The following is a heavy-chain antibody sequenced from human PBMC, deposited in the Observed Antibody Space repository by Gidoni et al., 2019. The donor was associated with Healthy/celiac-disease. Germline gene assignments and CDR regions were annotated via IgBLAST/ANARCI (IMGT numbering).Heavy chain of an antibody. CDR3: ARGLLLWFGEMPGGMDV. CDR1: GGSVSSGSYY. Sequence: QVQLQESGPGLVKPPETLSLTCTVSGGSVSSGSYYWSWIRQPPGKGLECIGYIYYSGSTNYNPSLKSRVTISVDTSKNQLSLKLSSVTAADTAVYYCARGLLLWFGEMPGGMDVWGQGTTVTVSS. D-gene: IGHD3-10*01. CDR2: IYYSGST. V-gene: IGHV4-61*01. J-gene: IGHJ6*02.